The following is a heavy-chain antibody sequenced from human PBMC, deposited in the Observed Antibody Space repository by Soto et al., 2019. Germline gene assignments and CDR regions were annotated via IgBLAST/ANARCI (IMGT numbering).Heavy chain of an antibody. V-gene: IGHV1-69*13. D-gene: IGHD6-19*01. CDR2: IIPLFGTA. Sequence: SVKVSCKTSGGTFSTYAIYWVRQAPGQGLEWMGAIIPLFGTADYAQKFQGRVTIAADESTSTASMELSSLRSEDTAVYYCARPKGSYSSGYYYFDYWGQGTLVTVSS. CDR1: GGTFSTYA. CDR3: ARPKGSYSSGYYYFDY. J-gene: IGHJ4*02.